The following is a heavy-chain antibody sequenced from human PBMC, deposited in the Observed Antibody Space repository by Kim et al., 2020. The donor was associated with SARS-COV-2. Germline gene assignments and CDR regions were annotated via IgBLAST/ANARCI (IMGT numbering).Heavy chain of an antibody. CDR1: GFTFSSYA. D-gene: IGHD3-10*01. CDR3: ARSRLLWFVALLYSADA. CDR2: ISSNGGST. Sequence: GGSLRLSCAASGFTFSSYAMHWVRQAPGKGLEYVSAISSNGGSTYYANSVKGRFTISRDNSKNTLYLQLGSLRAEDMAVYYCARSRLLWFVALLYSADA. V-gene: IGHV3-64*01. J-gene: IGHJ3*01.